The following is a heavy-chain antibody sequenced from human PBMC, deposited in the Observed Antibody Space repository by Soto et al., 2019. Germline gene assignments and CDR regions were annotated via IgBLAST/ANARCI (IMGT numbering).Heavy chain of an antibody. CDR2: IYHSGST. CDR3: ARENNVLPGGYFDY. D-gene: IGHD3-10*01. Sequence: QLQLQESCSGLVKPSQTLSLTCAVSGGSISSGGYSWSWIRQPPGKGLEWIGYIYHSGSTYYNPSLKSRVTISVERSKNQFSLKLSSVTAADTAVYYCARENNVLPGGYFDYWGQGTLVTVS. CDR1: GGSISSGGYS. V-gene: IGHV4-30-2*01. J-gene: IGHJ4*02.